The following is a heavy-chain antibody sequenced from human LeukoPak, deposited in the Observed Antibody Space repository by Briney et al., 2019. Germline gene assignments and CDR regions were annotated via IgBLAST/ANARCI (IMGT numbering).Heavy chain of an antibody. V-gene: IGHV1-18*01. J-gene: IGHJ4*02. CDR1: GYTFTSYG. CDR3: ARKTDSGWYSVSDY. Sequence: ASVKVSCKASGYTFTSYGISWVRQAPGQGLEWMGWISTYNGNTNYAQKLQGRVTMTTDTSTSTAYMELRSLRSDDTAVYYCARKTDSGWYSVSDYWGQGTLVTVSS. D-gene: IGHD6-19*01. CDR2: ISTYNGNT.